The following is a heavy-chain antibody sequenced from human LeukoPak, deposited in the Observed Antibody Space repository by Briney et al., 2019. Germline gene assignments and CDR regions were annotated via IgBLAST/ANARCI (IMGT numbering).Heavy chain of an antibody. D-gene: IGHD4-17*01. Sequence: GGALRLSCAVSGFTLSAYWMSWVRQAPGKGLEWVANIMQDGSAKHYVDSVKGRFAVSRDNAKNSLYLQMNSLRAEDTAVYYCARCYGDLTILDYWGQGTLVTVSS. V-gene: IGHV3-7*05. J-gene: IGHJ4*02. CDR2: IMQDGSAK. CDR3: ARCYGDLTILDY. CDR1: GFTLSAYW.